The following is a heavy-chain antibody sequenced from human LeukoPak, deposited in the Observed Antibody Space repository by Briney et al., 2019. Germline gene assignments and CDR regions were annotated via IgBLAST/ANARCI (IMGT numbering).Heavy chain of an antibody. J-gene: IGHJ1*01. V-gene: IGHV3-23*01. Sequence: GGSLRLSCAASGSTFSTYGMSWVRQAPGKGLEWVSAISDGGDRPYYADSVKGRFTISRDNSKSTLYLQMNSLRAEDTAVYYCAKRPPSSDAEYFQHWGQGTLVTVSS. CDR2: ISDGGDRP. D-gene: IGHD6-6*01. CDR1: GSTFSTYG. CDR3: AKRPPSSDAEYFQH.